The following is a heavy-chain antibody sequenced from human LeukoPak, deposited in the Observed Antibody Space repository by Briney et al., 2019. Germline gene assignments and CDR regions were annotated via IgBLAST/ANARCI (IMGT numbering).Heavy chain of an antibody. CDR2: IYYSGST. Sequence: SETLSLTCTVSGGSISSSSYYWGWIRQPPGKGLEWIGSIYYSGSTYYNPSLKSRVTISVDTSKNQFSLKLSSVTAADTAVYYCARAGHSYGNFDYWGQGTLVTVSS. J-gene: IGHJ4*02. CDR1: GGSISSSSYY. D-gene: IGHD5-18*01. V-gene: IGHV4-39*07. CDR3: ARAGHSYGNFDY.